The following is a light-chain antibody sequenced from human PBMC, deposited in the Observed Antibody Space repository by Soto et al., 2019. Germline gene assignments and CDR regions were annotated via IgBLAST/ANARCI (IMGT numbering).Light chain of an antibody. V-gene: IGKV3-15*01. CDR1: QSVSSN. Sequence: EIVMTQSPATLSVSPGETATLSCRASQSVSSNLAWYQQKPGQAPRLLIYAASTRATGISARFSGSGSGTEFTLTISSLQSEDFAVYSCQQYNNRPFTFGPGTKVDIK. J-gene: IGKJ3*01. CDR2: AAS. CDR3: QQYNNRPFT.